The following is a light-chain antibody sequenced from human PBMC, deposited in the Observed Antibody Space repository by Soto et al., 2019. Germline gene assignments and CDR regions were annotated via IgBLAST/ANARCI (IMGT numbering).Light chain of an antibody. Sequence: DTQMTQSPSAMSASVGDRVTITCRASRDITNYVAWFQQKPGQVPKRLIYAASSLHRGLPSRFSGSRSGTEFPLTISSLQPEDFGTYYCLQHNTYPHTFGHGTKLQSK. CDR1: RDITNY. V-gene: IGKV1-17*03. J-gene: IGKJ2*01. CDR3: LQHNTYPHT. CDR2: AAS.